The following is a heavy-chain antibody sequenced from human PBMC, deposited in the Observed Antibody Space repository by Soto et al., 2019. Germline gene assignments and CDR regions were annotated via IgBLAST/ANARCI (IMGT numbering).Heavy chain of an antibody. Sequence: SETLSLTCTVSGGSLTSGSHYWNWIRQAPGKGLEWIGHVFYSGSTKYNPSLKSRVTISADTSKNQFSLKLNSVTAADTAVYYCARLPYYDTPPVTFDIWGQGAMVTVSS. CDR3: ARLPYYDTPPVTFDI. CDR1: GGSLTSGSHY. D-gene: IGHD3-22*01. V-gene: IGHV4-61*01. J-gene: IGHJ3*02. CDR2: VFYSGST.